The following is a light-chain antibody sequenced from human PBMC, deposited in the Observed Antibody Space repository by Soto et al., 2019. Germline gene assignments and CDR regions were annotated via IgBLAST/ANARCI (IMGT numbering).Light chain of an antibody. CDR2: DTS. J-gene: IGKJ1*01. Sequence: EIVLTQSPATLSLSPGERGTLSCRASQSVGRYLAWYQHKPGQAPRLLIYDTSNRAPGTPGRFGGSGSGTDLTLTITSLEPEDFAVYYCVQRSVWPWTVGQGTKVEV. V-gene: IGKV3-11*01. CDR3: VQRSVWPWT. CDR1: QSVGRY.